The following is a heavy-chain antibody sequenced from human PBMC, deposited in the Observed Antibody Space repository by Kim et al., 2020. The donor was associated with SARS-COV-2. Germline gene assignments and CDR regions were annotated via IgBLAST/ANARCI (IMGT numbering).Heavy chain of an antibody. J-gene: IGHJ4*01. V-gene: IGHV1-2*02. D-gene: IGHD3-22*01. CDR1: GYTISDYS. CDR2: INPNTGGA. Sequence: ASVKVSCKASGYTISDYSIHWVRQAPGQGLEWMGWINPNTGGAKYAQKFQGGVTITRDTSISTAYMELTNLKFDDTTVYYCARDLGGFDSSGYFCHWGQGTLVTVSS. CDR3: ARDLGGFDSSGYFCH.